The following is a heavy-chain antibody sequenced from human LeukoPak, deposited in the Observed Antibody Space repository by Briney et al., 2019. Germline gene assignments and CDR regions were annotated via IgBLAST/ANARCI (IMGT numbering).Heavy chain of an antibody. CDR1: GGSISSYD. J-gene: IGHJ2*01. D-gene: IGHD6-13*01. Sequence: SETLSLTCTVSGGSISSYDWSWILQPAGPGLEGIGRTYTSGSTNYNPSLKSRVTMSVDMSKNHFSLKLSSMIAADTAVYYCARVSSSWYQDWYFDLWGRGTLVTVPS. CDR2: TYTSGST. CDR3: ARVSSSWYQDWYFDL. V-gene: IGHV4-4*07.